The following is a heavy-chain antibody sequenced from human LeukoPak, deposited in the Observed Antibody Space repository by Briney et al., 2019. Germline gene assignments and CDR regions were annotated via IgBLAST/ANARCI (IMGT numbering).Heavy chain of an antibody. CDR2: INTDNNNR. CDR1: GYTFISNG. Sequence: ASVTVSFKASGYTFISNGISWVRQAPGQGLEWMGWINTDNNNRNYAQKFQGRVTITRNTSISTAYMELSSLRSEDTAVYYCARTNWGFDAFDIWGQGTMVTVSS. J-gene: IGHJ3*02. V-gene: IGHV1-8*02. CDR3: ARTNWGFDAFDI. D-gene: IGHD7-27*01.